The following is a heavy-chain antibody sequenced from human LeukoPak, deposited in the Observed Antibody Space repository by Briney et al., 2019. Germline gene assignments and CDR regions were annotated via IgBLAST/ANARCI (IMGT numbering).Heavy chain of an antibody. CDR1: GFTFSTYA. V-gene: IGHV3-64*01. CDR2: ITKNGHNT. D-gene: IGHD6-19*01. CDR3: ANSRSGWYWE. Sequence: GGSLRLSCAASGFTFSTYAMHGFRKAPGKALQYVSAITKNGHNTYYANSVKGRFTISRDNSKNTLYLQMGSLRAEEMAMYYCANSRSGWYWEWGEGTLVTVSS. J-gene: IGHJ4*02.